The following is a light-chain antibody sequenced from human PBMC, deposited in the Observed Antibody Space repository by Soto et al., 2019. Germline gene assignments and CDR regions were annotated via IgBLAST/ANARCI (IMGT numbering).Light chain of an antibody. CDR2: GAS. Sequence: ELGLTQSPGTLSLSPGERATLSSRASQSITNNYLAWYQQKPGRAHRLLIYGASSRATGIPDRFSGSGSGTDFTLTISRLEPEVFAMYYCQQYGYLVAFGGGNKVEIK. J-gene: IGKJ4*01. CDR3: QQYGYLVA. V-gene: IGKV3-20*01. CDR1: QSITNNY.